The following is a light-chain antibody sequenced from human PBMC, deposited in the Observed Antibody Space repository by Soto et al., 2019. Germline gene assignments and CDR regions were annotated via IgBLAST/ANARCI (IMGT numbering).Light chain of an antibody. Sequence: QSVLTQPASVSGSPGQSITISCTGTSSDVGFNNYVSWYQQDPGKAPKLKIYDVTKRPSGVSNRFSGSKSGNSASLTISGLQDEDEADYYCGSFRSGNTLVFGTGTKLTVL. CDR2: DVT. CDR3: GSFRSGNTLV. CDR1: SSDVGFNNY. V-gene: IGLV2-14*01. J-gene: IGLJ1*01.